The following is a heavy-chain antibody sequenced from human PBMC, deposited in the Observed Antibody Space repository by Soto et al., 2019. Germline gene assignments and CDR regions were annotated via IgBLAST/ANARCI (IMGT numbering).Heavy chain of an antibody. V-gene: IGHV3-64D*08. Sequence: PGGSLRLSCSASGFTFSSYAMHWVRQAPGKGLEYVSAIISNGGSTYYADSVKGRFTISIYNSKNTLYLQMSILRVEDTAVFYCVKDTYYDSSGYYYPDYWGQGTLVTVSS. CDR2: IISNGGST. CDR3: VKDTYYDSSGYYYPDY. CDR1: GFTFSSYA. D-gene: IGHD3-22*01. J-gene: IGHJ4*02.